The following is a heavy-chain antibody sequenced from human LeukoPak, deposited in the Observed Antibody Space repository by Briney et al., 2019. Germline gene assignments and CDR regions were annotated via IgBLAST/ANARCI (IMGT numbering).Heavy chain of an antibody. V-gene: IGHV4-59*08. CDR2: MYYSGST. J-gene: IGHJ5*02. CDR1: GGSISSNY. Sequence: PSETLSLTCTVSGGSISSNYWSWIRQPPGKGLEWIGHMYYSGSTNYNPSLKSRVTISLDTSKNQFSLKLSSVSVADAAMYYCATFNDYSSSSWFDPWGQGTLVTVSS. D-gene: IGHD6-6*01. CDR3: ATFNDYSSSSWFDP.